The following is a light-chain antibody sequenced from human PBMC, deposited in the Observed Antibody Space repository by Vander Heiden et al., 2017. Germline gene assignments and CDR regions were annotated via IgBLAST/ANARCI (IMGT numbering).Light chain of an antibody. J-gene: IGKJ1*01. CDR1: QSLLDSNGKNY. CDR2: FVS. CDR3: MQAHKTPRT. V-gene: IGKV2-28*01. Sequence: DIVMTQSPLYLPVTPGESASIPCRSSQSLLDSNGKNYLDWYLVKPGQSPQLLIYFVSNRDSGVPDRFSGSGSGTDFTLTISGVEAEDVGLYYCMQAHKTPRTFGQGTKVEIK.